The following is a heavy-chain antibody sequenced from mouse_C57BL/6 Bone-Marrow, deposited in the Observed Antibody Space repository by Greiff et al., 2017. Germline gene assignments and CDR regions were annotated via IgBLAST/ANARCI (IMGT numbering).Heavy chain of an antibody. J-gene: IGHJ2*01. V-gene: IGHV1-63*01. CDR3: ARERVVATDGYFDY. CDR1: GYTFTNYW. Sequence: VQLQQSGAELVRPGTSVKMSCKASGYTFTNYWIGWAKQRPGHGLEWIGDIYPGGGYTNYNEKFKGKATLTADKSSSTAYMQFSSLTSEDSAIYYYARERVVATDGYFDYWGQGTTLTVSS. D-gene: IGHD1-1*01. CDR2: IYPGGGYT.